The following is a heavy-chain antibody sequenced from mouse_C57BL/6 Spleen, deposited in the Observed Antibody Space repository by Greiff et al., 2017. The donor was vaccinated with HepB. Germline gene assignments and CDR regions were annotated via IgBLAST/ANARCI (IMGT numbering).Heavy chain of an antibody. D-gene: IGHD2-4*01. CDR3: TRDGDYDETWFAY. J-gene: IGHJ3*01. CDR2: ISSGGDYI. V-gene: IGHV5-9-1*02. CDR1: GFTFSSYA. Sequence: EVQLVESGEGLVKPGGSLKLSCAASGFTFSSYAMSWVRQTPEKRLEWVAYISSGGDYIDYADTLKGRFTISRDNARNTLDLQMSSLKSEDTAMYYCTRDGDYDETWFAYWGQGTLVTVSA.